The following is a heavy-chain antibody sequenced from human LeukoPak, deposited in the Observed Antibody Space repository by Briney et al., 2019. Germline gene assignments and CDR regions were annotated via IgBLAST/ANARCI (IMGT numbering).Heavy chain of an antibody. Sequence: SQTLSLTCTVSVGSISSGNYYSSWIRQSAGKGMEWIVNIYMSGSTRYNPSLMSRVAMSVDTSKNQFSLKISSATAADTAVYYCARDWGIAAATPYYFDHWGQGILVTVSS. CDR3: ARDWGIAAATPYYFDH. CDR1: VGSISSGNYY. D-gene: IGHD6-13*01. J-gene: IGHJ4*02. V-gene: IGHV4-61*09. CDR2: IYMSGST.